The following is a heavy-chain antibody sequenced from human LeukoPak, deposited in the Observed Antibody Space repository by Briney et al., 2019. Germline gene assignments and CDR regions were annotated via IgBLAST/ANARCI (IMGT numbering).Heavy chain of an antibody. CDR3: AREHESSGWYGVWFDP. V-gene: IGHV1-24*01. CDR1: GYTLTELS. D-gene: IGHD6-19*01. J-gene: IGHJ5*02. Sequence: ASVKVSCKVSGYTLTELSMHWVRQAPGKGLEWMGGFDPEDGETIYAQKFQGRVTMTEDTSTDTAYMELSSLRSEDTAVYYCAREHESSGWYGVWFDPWGQGTLVTVSS. CDR2: FDPEDGET.